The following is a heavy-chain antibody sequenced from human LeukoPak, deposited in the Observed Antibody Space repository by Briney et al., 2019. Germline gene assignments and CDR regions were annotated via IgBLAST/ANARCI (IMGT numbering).Heavy chain of an antibody. CDR1: GFTFSSYW. V-gene: IGHV3-7*01. D-gene: IGHD1-26*01. CDR2: IKHDGSEE. J-gene: IGHJ4*02. Sequence: GGSLRLSCAASGFTFSSYWMSWVRQAPGKGLEWVANIKHDGSEENSVDSVKGRFTISRDNAKNSLYLQMDSLRAEDTAVYYCVRDRGRASVDYWGQGTQVTVSS. CDR3: VRDRGRASVDY.